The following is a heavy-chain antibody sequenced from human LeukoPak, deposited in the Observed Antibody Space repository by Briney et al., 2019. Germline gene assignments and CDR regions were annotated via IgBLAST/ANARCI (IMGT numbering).Heavy chain of an antibody. J-gene: IGHJ4*02. Sequence: KPSETLSLTCTVSGGSISSYYWGWIRQPPGRGLEWIGYIYYSGSTNYNPSLKSRVTISVDTSKNQFSLKLSSVTAADTAVYYCARRAPYGSGIQPLDYWGQGTPVTVSS. V-gene: IGHV4-59*08. CDR2: IYYSGST. CDR3: ARRAPYGSGIQPLDY. CDR1: GGSISSYY. D-gene: IGHD3-10*01.